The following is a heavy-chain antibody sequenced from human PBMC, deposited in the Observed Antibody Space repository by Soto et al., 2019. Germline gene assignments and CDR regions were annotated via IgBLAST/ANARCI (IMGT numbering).Heavy chain of an antibody. CDR2: IIPIFGTA. CDR1: GGTFSSYA. V-gene: IGHV1-69*13. J-gene: IGHJ6*02. CDR3: ARGAVYDFWSGYPLDV. D-gene: IGHD3-3*01. Sequence: PSVKVSCKASGGTFSSYAISWVRQAPGQGLEWMGGIIPIFGTANYAQKFQGRVTITADESTSTAYMELSSLRSEDTAVYYCARGAVYDFWSGYPLDVWGQGTTVAVSS.